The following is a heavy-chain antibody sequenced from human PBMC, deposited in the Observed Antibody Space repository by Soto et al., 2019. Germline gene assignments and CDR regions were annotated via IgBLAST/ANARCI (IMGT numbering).Heavy chain of an antibody. CDR3: ASRVSGTAMVLDYFDY. CDR1: GGSISSSGYY. Sequence: SETLSLTCTVSGGSISSSGYYWGWIRQPPGKGLEWIGSIYYSGSTYYNPSLKSRVTISVDTSKNQFSLKLSSVTAADTAVYYCASRVSGTAMVLDYFDYWGQGTLVTV. CDR2: IYYSGST. J-gene: IGHJ4*02. D-gene: IGHD5-18*01. V-gene: IGHV4-39*01.